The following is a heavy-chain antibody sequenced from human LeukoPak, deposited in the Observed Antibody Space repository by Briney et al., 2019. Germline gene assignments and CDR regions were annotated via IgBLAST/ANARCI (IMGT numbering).Heavy chain of an antibody. D-gene: IGHD1-26*01. CDR3: ASSGSYRFDY. Sequence: GGSLRLSCAASGFTFSSYSMNWVRQAPGNGLVWVSHITASGTAMFYADSVKGRFTISRDNAKNSLYLQMNSLRDEDTAVYYCASSGSYRFDYWGQGTLVTVSS. V-gene: IGHV3-48*02. CDR1: GFTFSSYS. CDR2: ITASGTAM. J-gene: IGHJ4*02.